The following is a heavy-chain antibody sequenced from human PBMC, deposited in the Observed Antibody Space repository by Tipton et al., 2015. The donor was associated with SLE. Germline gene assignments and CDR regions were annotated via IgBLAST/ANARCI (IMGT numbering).Heavy chain of an antibody. CDR1: GGTVSSGPYY. V-gene: IGHV4-31*03. CDR2: ISNTGST. J-gene: IGHJ4*02. D-gene: IGHD3-16*02. CDR3: ARVRYTYGDIIEY. Sequence: TLSLTCTVSGGTVSSGPYYWSWIRQHPGKGLEWIGYISNTGSTYYNPSLESRVTISVDTSKNLFSLKLTFVTAADTAVYYCARVRYTYGDIIEYWGQGTLVTVSP.